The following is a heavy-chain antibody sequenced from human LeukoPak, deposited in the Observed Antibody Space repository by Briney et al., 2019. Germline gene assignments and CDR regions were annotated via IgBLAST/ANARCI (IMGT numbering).Heavy chain of an antibody. Sequence: PSETLSPTCTVSVGAISSSSYYRGWIRQPPGKGLEWIGNIYYSGTTYYNPSIKSRLTISVDTSKNQFSLKLSFVTAADTAVYYCARFLSDTGGSYFDYWGQGSLVTVSS. V-gene: IGHV4-39*01. D-gene: IGHD5-18*01. CDR2: IYYSGTT. J-gene: IGHJ4*02. CDR3: ARFLSDTGGSYFDY. CDR1: VGAISSSSYY.